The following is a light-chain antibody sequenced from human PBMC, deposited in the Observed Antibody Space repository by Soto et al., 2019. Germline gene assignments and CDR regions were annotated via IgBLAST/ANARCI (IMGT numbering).Light chain of an antibody. CDR2: GAS. CDR3: QQYSSSPT. V-gene: IGKV3-20*01. J-gene: IGKJ4*01. Sequence: EIVLTQSPGTLSLSPGEGATLSCRASQSVRSSFLAWYQQKPGQAPSLLIYGASSRATGIPDRFSGGGSGTDFTFTISRLEPEDLAVYYCQQYSSSPTFGGGPKVEIK. CDR1: QSVRSSF.